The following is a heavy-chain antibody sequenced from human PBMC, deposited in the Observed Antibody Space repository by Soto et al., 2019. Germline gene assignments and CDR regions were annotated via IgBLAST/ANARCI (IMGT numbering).Heavy chain of an antibody. CDR3: TREAGHYDSWSGRDDYYFMDV. V-gene: IGHV3-49*03. CDR2: IRSKAYGGTT. J-gene: IGHJ6*03. Sequence: GGSLRLSCTASGLTFGDYAMSWFRQAPGKGLEWVGFIRSKAYGGTTDYAASVRGRFSISRDDSKSVASLQMNSLITEDTGVYYCTREAGHYDSWSGRDDYYFMDVWGKGTTVTVSS. D-gene: IGHD3-3*01. CDR1: GLTFGDYA.